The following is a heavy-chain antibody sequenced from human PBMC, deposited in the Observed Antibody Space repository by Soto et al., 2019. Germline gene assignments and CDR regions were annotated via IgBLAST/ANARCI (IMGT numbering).Heavy chain of an antibody. V-gene: IGHV4-59*01. D-gene: IGHD1-20*01. CDR3: AREQYNWKL. J-gene: IGHJ4*02. Sequence: TLSLTCSVSGVSITNYYWTWIRLPPGKGLEWIGYVYHTGNTFYNPSLKSRVTISLDTPKNQVSLSLRPVTAADTAVYYCAREQYNWKLWGQGTLVTVSS. CDR2: VYHTGNT. CDR1: GVSITNYY.